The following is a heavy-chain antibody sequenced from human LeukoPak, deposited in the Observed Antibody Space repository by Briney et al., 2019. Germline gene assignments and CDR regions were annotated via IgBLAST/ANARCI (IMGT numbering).Heavy chain of an antibody. V-gene: IGHV1-2*02. CDR3: ARDGVVEDIVVVVAATYDY. CDR1: GYTFTGYY. J-gene: IGHJ4*02. D-gene: IGHD2-15*01. Sequence: ASVKVSCKASGYTFTGYYMHWVRQAPGQGLEGMGWINPNSGGTNYAQKFQGRVTMTRDTSISTAYMELSRLRSDDTAVYYCARDGVVEDIVVVVAATYDYWGQGTLVTVSS. CDR2: INPNSGGT.